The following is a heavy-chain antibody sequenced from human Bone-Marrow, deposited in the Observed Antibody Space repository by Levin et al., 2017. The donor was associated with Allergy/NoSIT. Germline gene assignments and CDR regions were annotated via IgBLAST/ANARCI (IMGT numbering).Heavy chain of an antibody. CDR3: ARGGSGYVYGWFAP. CDR1: GDSIENSAYP. Sequence: KSSETLSLTCFVSGDSIENSAYPWSWLRQTPGKGLEWIGYIYRDGGTYYSPSLQTRVTVSLDKSKNHFSLKLTSMTAADSGMYYCARGGSGYVYGWFAPWGQGILVTVSS. J-gene: IGHJ5*02. CDR2: IYRDGGT. D-gene: IGHD5-18*01. V-gene: IGHV4-30-2*01.